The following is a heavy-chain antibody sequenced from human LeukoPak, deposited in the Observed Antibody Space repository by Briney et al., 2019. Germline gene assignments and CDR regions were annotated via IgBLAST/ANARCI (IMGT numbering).Heavy chain of an antibody. D-gene: IGHD5-12*01. CDR2: ISSSSSTI. J-gene: IGHJ4*02. Sequence: GGSLRLSCAASGFTVSSNYMNWVRQAPGKGLEWVSYISSSSSTIYYADSVKGRFTISRDNAKNSLYLQMNSLRAEDTAVYYCARQVAFWGQGTLVTVSS. CDR1: GFTVSSNY. CDR3: ARQVAF. V-gene: IGHV3-48*04.